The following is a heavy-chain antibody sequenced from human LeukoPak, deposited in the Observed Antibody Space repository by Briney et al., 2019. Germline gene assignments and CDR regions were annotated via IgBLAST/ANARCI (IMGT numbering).Heavy chain of an antibody. J-gene: IGHJ6*02. D-gene: IGHD3-3*01. CDR2: IYYSGST. CDR1: GGSISSYGYY. V-gene: IGHV4-31*03. CDR3: ARDWANLGVVNYYGLDV. Sequence: SETLSLTCTVSGGSISSYGYYWVWIRQHPGKGLEWVGYIYYSGSTYYNTSLKSRVTISVDTSKNQSSLKLCSVTAADTAVDYCARDWANLGVVNYYGLDVWGQGTMVTVSS.